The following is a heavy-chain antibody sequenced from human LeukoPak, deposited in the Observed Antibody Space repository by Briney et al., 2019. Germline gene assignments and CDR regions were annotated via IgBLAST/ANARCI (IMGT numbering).Heavy chain of an antibody. J-gene: IGHJ4*02. V-gene: IGHV3-23*01. CDR2: ITSSSSGGIT. Sequence: LSGGSLRLSCAASGFTFSSYAMSWVRQTPGKGLEWVSAITSSSSGGITYYADSVKGRFTISRDNSKNTLYLQMDSLRAEDSAVFYCAKGGWGVPTARGLDYWGQGTLVTVS. D-gene: IGHD2-2*01. CDR1: GFTFSSYA. CDR3: AKGGWGVPTARGLDY.